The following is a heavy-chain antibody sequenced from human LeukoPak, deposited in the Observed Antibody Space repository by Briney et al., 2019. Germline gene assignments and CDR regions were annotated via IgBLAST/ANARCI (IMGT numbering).Heavy chain of an antibody. Sequence: PGGSLRLSCAASGFTFSGYTISWVRQAPGKGLEWVAGVYGNAVDKFYSASVRGRFTISKDNSKNIVFLQMDSLRADDTALYYCAKDWKPDGVWDIDYWGQGTQVTVS. CDR1: GFTFSGYT. CDR2: VYGNAVDK. CDR3: AKDWKPDGVWDIDY. D-gene: IGHD4-17*01. J-gene: IGHJ4*02. V-gene: IGHV3-23*01.